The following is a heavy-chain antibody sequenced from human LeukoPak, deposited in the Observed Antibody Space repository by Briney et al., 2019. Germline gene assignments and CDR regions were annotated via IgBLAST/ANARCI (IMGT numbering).Heavy chain of an antibody. V-gene: IGHV4-4*07. J-gene: IGHJ4*02. CDR2: IHDNGDS. CDR1: GGPISGSF. D-gene: IGHD2-15*01. CDR3: ARAPSGCGGTCPSDH. Sequence: SETLSLTCIVSGGPISGSFWSWIRQPAGKGLEWIGSIHDNGDSNHNPSLKSRVTMALYTSGNQVSLKLTSVTAADTAVYYCARAPSGCGGTCPSDHWGPGTLVTVSS.